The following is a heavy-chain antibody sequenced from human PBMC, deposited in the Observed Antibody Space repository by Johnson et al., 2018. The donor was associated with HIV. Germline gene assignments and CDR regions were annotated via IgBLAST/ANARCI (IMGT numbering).Heavy chain of an antibody. Sequence: QVQLVESGGGVVQPGGSLRLSCVASGFTFSSYGMHWVRQAPGKGLEWVAFIRYAGSNKYYADSVKGRFTSSRDNSKNTLYLQMNTLRAEDTAVYYWGGVGRTGSAFDMWGLGTMVTVSS. J-gene: IGHJ3*02. V-gene: IGHV3-30*02. CDR2: IRYAGSNK. CDR3: GGVGRTGSAFDM. CDR1: GFTFSSYG. D-gene: IGHD1-26*01.